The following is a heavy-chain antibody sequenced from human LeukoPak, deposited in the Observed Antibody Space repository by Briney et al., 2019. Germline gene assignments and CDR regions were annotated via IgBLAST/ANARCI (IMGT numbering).Heavy chain of an antibody. J-gene: IGHJ4*02. D-gene: IGHD3-10*01. CDR2: LNSGGDT. V-gene: IGHV3-53*03. CDR3: ERGGCMVRGVL. Sequence: GGSLRLSCVVSGFTVSSDLMNWVRQPPGKGLEWVSALNSGGDTYYADSVRGRFIISRDKSRNTLYLQMNSLRVDDTVVYYCERGGCMVRGVLWGQGTLVTVSS. CDR1: GFTVSSDL.